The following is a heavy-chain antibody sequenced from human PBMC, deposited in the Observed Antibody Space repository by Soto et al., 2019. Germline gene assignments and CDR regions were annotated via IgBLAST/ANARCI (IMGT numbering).Heavy chain of an antibody. J-gene: IGHJ4*02. D-gene: IGHD5-18*01. CDR2: MNLDTGGT. V-gene: IGHV1-2*06. Sequence: QVQLVQSGAEVKKPGASVRVSCETSGYRFTAYYIHWVRQAPGQGLEWMGRMNLDTGGTTYAQKFQGRVTMTRDTSISTAYMELSSFKSDDTAMYYCARDGNFAFLGYSFAFDFWGQGTLVTVSS. CDR3: ARDGNFAFLGYSFAFDF. CDR1: GYRFTAYY.